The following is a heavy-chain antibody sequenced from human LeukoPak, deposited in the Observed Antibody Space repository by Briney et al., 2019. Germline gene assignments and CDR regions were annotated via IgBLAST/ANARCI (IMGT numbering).Heavy chain of an antibody. CDR3: ARLAPGNYDILTGDPKVVFDY. J-gene: IGHJ4*02. D-gene: IGHD3-9*01. V-gene: IGHV4-59*11. CDR2: IYYSGST. CDR1: GGSISSHY. Sequence: SETLSLTCTVSGGSISSHYWSWIRQPPGKGLEWIGYIYYSGSTNYNPSLKSRLIISVDMSKNQFSLKLRSVSVADTAVYYCARLAPGNYDILTGDPKVVFDYWGQGALVTVSS.